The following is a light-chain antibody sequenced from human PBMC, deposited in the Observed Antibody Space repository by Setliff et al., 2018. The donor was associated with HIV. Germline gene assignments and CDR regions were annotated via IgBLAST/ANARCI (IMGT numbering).Light chain of an antibody. J-gene: IGLJ2*01. CDR3: CSYAGGDTWI. CDR2: DVT. V-gene: IGLV2-23*02. Sequence: QSALTQPASVSGSPGQSITISCTGSSSDIGDYESVSWYQQHPGEVPKLMIYDVTKRPSGVSNRFSASKSGNTASLTISGLRAEDEAHYYCCSYAGGDTWIFGGGTKVTVL. CDR1: SSDIGDYES.